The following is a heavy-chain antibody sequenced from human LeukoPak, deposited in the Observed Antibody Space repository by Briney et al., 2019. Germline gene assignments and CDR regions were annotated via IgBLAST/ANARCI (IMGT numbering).Heavy chain of an antibody. CDR3: AKDSEYYDSSGYIDY. V-gene: IGHV3-49*03. CDR1: GFTFGDYA. CDR2: IRSKAYGGTT. Sequence: GGSLRLSCTASGFTFGDYAMSWFRQAPGKGLEWVGFIRSKAYGGTTEYAASVKGRFTISRDDSKSIAYLQMNSLRAEDTAVYYCAKDSEYYDSSGYIDYWGQGTLVTVSS. J-gene: IGHJ4*02. D-gene: IGHD3-22*01.